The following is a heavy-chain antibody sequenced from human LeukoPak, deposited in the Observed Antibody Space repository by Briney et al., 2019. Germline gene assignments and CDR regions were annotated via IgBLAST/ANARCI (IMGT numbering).Heavy chain of an antibody. CDR2: IYYTGST. D-gene: IGHD3-22*01. J-gene: IGHJ5*02. Sequence: PSETLSFNSTVSAGSISGSYYYWGWIRQPPGKGLEYITSIYYTGSTYYNPSSNTRVTISVDPSKDQFSLKLTSMTAADTAAYYCARLGTYDTRATLDSWGQGTLVTVSS. CDR1: AGSISGSYYY. CDR3: ARLGTYDTRATLDS. V-gene: IGHV4-39*01.